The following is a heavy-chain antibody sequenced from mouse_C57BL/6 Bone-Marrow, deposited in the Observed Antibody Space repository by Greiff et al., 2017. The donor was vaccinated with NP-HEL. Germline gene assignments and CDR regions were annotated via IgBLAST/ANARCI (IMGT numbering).Heavy chain of an antibody. J-gene: IGHJ4*01. Sequence: EVKLQESGGGLVKPGGSLKLSCAASGFTFSSYAMSWVRQTPEKRLEWVATISDGGSYTYYPDNVKGRFTISRDNAKNNLYLQMSHLKSEDTAMYYCARSRSSYAMDYWGQGTSVTVSS. CDR3: ARSRSSYAMDY. V-gene: IGHV5-4*03. D-gene: IGHD1-1*01. CDR2: ISDGGSYT. CDR1: GFTFSSYA.